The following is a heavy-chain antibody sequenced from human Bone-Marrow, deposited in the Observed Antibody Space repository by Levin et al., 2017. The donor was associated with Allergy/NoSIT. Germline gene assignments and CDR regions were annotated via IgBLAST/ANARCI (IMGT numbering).Heavy chain of an antibody. J-gene: IGHJ4*02. D-gene: IGHD2-2*01. CDR3: ARVALPRYCTSTSCSDSGYYFDY. CDR2: IGTAADS. Sequence: LSLTCAASGFTFSSSDMHWVRPATGRGLEWVSAIGTAADSYYSGSVTGRFTVSRDNAKNSFYLQMNSLRAGDTAVYYCARVALPRYCTSTSCSDSGYYFDYWGQGTLVTVSS. CDR1: GFTFSSSD. V-gene: IGHV3-13*04.